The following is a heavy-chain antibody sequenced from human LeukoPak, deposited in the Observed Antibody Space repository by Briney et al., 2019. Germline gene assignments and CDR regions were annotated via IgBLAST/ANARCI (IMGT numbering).Heavy chain of an antibody. CDR3: ARDSQQWLPGDY. Sequence: AGGSLRLSCAASGFTVSSNYMSWVRQAPGKGLEWVSSIYPGGDTYYADSVKGRVTISRDNSENTLYLQMNSLRAEDTALYYCARDSQQWLPGDYWGQGTLVTVSS. CDR1: GFTVSSNY. V-gene: IGHV3-66*01. D-gene: IGHD6-19*01. CDR2: IYPGGDT. J-gene: IGHJ4*02.